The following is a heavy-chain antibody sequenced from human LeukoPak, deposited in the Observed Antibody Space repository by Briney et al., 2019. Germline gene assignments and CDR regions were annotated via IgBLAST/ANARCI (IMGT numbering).Heavy chain of an antibody. D-gene: IGHD3-22*01. CDR1: GFTFSSYA. V-gene: IGHV3-30-3*01. CDR3: ARDNSKPYYYDSSGTYYFDY. J-gene: IGHJ4*02. Sequence: PGRSLRLSCAASGFTFSSYAMHWVRQAPGKGLEWVAVISYDGSNKYYADSVKGRLTISRDNSKNTLYLQMNSLRAEDTAVYYCARDNSKPYYYDSSGTYYFDYWGQGTLVTVSS. CDR2: ISYDGSNK.